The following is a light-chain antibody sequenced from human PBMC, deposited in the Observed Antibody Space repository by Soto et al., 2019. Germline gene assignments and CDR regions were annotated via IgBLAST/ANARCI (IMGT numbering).Light chain of an antibody. CDR2: EAS. J-gene: IGKJ4*01. Sequence: VLTQSPDTLSLSPGERATLSCRASQDVGKFLVWYHQKPGLSPSLVIYEASKRATDIPDRFSGSGSGTAFTLTINRQEPEDVGFYYCQHRNSWPLTFGGGTKVELK. V-gene: IGKV3-11*01. CDR1: QDVGKF. CDR3: QHRNSWPLT.